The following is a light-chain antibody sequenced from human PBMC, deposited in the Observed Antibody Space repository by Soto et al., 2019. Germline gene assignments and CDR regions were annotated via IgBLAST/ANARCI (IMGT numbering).Light chain of an antibody. V-gene: IGKV3-20*01. J-gene: IGKJ1*01. CDR3: QQYGSSPGWT. CDR1: QSVSSSY. CDR2: GAS. Sequence: EIVLTRSPGTLSVSPGERATLSCRASQSVSSSYLAWYQQKPGQAPRLLIYGASSRATGIPDRFSGSGSGTDFTLTISRLEPEDFAVYYCQQYGSSPGWTFGQGTKVDMK.